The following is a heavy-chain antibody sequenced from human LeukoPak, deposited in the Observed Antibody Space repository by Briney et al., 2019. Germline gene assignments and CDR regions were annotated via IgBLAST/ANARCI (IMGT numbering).Heavy chain of an antibody. V-gene: IGHV3-30*18. D-gene: IGHD3-10*01. J-gene: IGHJ6*02. CDR1: GFTFSNYG. CDR2: ISYDGSNK. CDR3: AKDRAVVRGVSYYYYYGMDV. Sequence: GGSLRLSCAASGFTFSNYGMHWVRQAPGKGLEWVALISYDGSNKYYTDSVKGRFTISRDNSKNTLYLQMNSLRAEDTAVYYCAKDRAVVRGVSYYYYYGMDVWGQGTTVTVSS.